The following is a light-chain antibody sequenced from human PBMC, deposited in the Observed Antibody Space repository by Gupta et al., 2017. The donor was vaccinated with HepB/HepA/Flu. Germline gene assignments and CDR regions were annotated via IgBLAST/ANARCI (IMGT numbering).Light chain of an antibody. CDR3: QQRSNWPPLT. CDR1: QSVSSS. J-gene: IGKJ4*01. V-gene: IGKV3-11*01. Sequence: EIVLTQSPATLSLSPGERATLSCRASQSVSSSLAWYQQKPGQAPRLLIYAASNRATGTPARFSGSGSGTDFTLTISSLEPEDFAVYYCQQRSNWPPLTFGGGTKVEIK. CDR2: AAS.